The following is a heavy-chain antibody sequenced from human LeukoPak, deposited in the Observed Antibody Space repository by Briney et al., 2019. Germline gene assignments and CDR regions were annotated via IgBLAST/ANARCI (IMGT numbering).Heavy chain of an antibody. V-gene: IGHV3-74*01. CDR3: ARVLRYCSGGNCYSGGLGYMDV. CDR1: GFTFSSYW. Sequence: PGGSLRLSCAASGFTFSSYWMHWVRQAPGKGLVWVSRINSDGGSTSYTDSVKGRFTISRDNAKNTLYLQMNSLRAEDTAVYYCARVLRYCSGGNCYSGGLGYMDVWGKGTTVTISS. J-gene: IGHJ6*03. D-gene: IGHD2-15*01. CDR2: INSDGGST.